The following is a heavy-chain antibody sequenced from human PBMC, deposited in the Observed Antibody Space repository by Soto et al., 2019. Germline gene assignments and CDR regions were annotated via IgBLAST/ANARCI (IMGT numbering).Heavy chain of an antibody. D-gene: IGHD3-16*01. V-gene: IGHV4-59*01. Sequence: SETLSLTCTVSGGSISSYYWSWIRQPPGKGLEWIGYIYYSGSTNYNPSLKSRVTISVDTSKNQFSLKLSSVTAADTAVYYCARDRGGFDYWGQGTLVTVSS. CDR2: IYYSGST. CDR3: ARDRGGFDY. CDR1: GGSISSYY. J-gene: IGHJ4*02.